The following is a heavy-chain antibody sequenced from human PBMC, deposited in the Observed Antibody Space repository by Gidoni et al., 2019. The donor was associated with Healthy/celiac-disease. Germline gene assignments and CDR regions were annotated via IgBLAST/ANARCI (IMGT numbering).Heavy chain of an antibody. D-gene: IGHD6-13*01. Sequence: QVQLQQWGAGLLKPSETLSLTCAVYGGSFSGYYWSWIRQPPGKGLEWIGEINHSGSTNYNPSIKSRVTISVDTYKNQFSLKLSAVTAADTAVYYCARGRGSSTTIVYYDYWGQGTLVTVSS. CDR2: INHSGST. V-gene: IGHV4-34*01. CDR1: GGSFSGYY. CDR3: ARGRGSSTTIVYYDY. J-gene: IGHJ4*02.